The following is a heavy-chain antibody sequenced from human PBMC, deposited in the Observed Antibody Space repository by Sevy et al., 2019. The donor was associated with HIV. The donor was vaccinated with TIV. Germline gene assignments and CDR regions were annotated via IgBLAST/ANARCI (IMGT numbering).Heavy chain of an antibody. CDR1: GFSLTTNGVG. D-gene: IGHD3-10*01. V-gene: IGHV2-5*02. CDR2: IYWDDDK. J-gene: IGHJ5*02. Sequence: SGPTLVTPTQTLTLTCTFSGFSLTTNGVGVGWIRQPPGKALEWLALIYWDDDKRYRPSLKKRLTITKDTSKNQVVLTMTDMDPVDTATYYCAHSEYYYGSGSFYKRGGLFAPWGQGTLVTVS. CDR3: AHSEYYYGSGSFYKRGGLFAP.